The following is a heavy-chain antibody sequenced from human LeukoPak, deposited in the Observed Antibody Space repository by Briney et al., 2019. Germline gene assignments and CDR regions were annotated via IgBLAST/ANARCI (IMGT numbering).Heavy chain of an antibody. D-gene: IGHD2-15*01. Sequence: PGGSLRLSCAASGFTFSSYSMNWVRQAPGKGLGWVSYISSGSGSSIYYADAVKGRFSISRDNAKNSLYLQMSSLRDEDTAVYHCVRDDSWAFDIWGQGTMVTVSS. CDR2: ISSGSGSSI. V-gene: IGHV3-48*02. J-gene: IGHJ3*02. CDR3: VRDDSWAFDI. CDR1: GFTFSSYS.